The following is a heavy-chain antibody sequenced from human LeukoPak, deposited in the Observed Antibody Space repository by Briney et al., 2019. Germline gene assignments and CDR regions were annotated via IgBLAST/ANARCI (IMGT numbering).Heavy chain of an antibody. V-gene: IGHV3-21*01. Sequence: GGSLRLSCAASGFTFSSYSMNWVRQAPGKGLEWVSSISSSSSYIYYADSVKGRFTISRDNAKNSLYLQMNSLRAEDTAVYYCARVKFEYSSYTRGAFDIWGQGTMVTVSS. CDR2: ISSSSSYI. CDR3: ARVKFEYSSYTRGAFDI. J-gene: IGHJ3*02. CDR1: GFTFSSYS. D-gene: IGHD6-6*01.